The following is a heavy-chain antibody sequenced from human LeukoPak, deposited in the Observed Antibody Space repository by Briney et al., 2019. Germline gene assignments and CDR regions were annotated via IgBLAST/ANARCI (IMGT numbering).Heavy chain of an antibody. CDR3: ARGQFGGVAAAAFDH. CDR1: GCSFDSYA. D-gene: IGHD2-2*01. J-gene: IGHJ5*02. CDR2: IIPSIGRT. V-gene: IGHV1-69*04. Sequence: SVKVSCKSSGCSFDSYAVSWVRQAPGQGLEWMGRIIPSIGRTNYAQNLQGRVSITADKATGTAYLAVSSLRVDETAVYYCARGQFGGVAAAAFDHWGQGNLVIVSS.